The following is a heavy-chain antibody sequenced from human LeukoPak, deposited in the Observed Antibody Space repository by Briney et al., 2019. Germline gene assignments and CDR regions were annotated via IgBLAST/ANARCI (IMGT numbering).Heavy chain of an antibody. D-gene: IGHD6-6*01. CDR2: ISYDGSHE. V-gene: IGHV3-30*03. CDR3: ASSGVRGSWMGMDV. Sequence: PGRSLRLSCAASGFTISNFGMHWVRQAPGKGLEWVALISYDGSHEYYSDSVKGRFTISRDNSKNTLYLQMNSLRPDDTAVYRCASSGVRGSWMGMDVWGQGTTVTVSS. CDR1: GFTISNFG. J-gene: IGHJ6*02.